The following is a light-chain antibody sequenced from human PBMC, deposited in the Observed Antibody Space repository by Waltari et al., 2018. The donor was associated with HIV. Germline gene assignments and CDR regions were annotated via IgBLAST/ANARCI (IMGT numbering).Light chain of an antibody. V-gene: IGLV3-21*02. CDR2: ADD. J-gene: IGLJ2*01. CDR1: NIGSKS. CDR3: QVWDSSRDLVV. Sequence: SYVLTQPPSVSVAPGQPARITCGGNNIGSKSMYWYPQRPGQAPVLVVYADDDRPSGIPERFSGSNSGNTATLSISRVEAGDEADYYCQVWDSSRDLVVFGGGTKLTVL.